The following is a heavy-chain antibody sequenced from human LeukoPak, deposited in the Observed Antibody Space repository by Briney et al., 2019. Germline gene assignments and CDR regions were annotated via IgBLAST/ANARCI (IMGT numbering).Heavy chain of an antibody. CDR3: ATEGSRYCSGGSCYP. CDR2: FDPEDGET. V-gene: IGHV1-24*01. CDR1: GYTLTELS. D-gene: IGHD2-15*01. J-gene: IGHJ5*02. Sequence: ASVKVSCKVSGYTLTELSMHWVRQAPGKGLEWMGGFDPEDGETIYAQKFQGRVTMTEDTSTDTAYTELSSLRSEDTAVYYCATEGSRYCSGGSCYPWGQGTLVAVSS.